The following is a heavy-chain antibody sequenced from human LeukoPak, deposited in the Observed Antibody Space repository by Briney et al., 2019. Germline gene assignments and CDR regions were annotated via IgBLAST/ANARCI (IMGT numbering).Heavy chain of an antibody. CDR1: GYSFTSYY. CDR3: ARSKEDFPRRYYHYYMDV. D-gene: IGHD1-14*01. Sequence: ASVTVSCKTSGYSFTSYYMHWVRQAPGQGLEWMGIINPSGGSTTYAQRFQDRVIMTRDTSTSTVYMELSSLRSEDTAVYYCARSKEDFPRRYYHYYMDVWGKGTTVTVSS. J-gene: IGHJ6*03. CDR2: INPSGGST. V-gene: IGHV1-46*01.